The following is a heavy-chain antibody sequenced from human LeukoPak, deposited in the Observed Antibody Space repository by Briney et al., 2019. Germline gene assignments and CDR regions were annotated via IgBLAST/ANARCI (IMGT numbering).Heavy chain of an antibody. CDR1: GGSFSGYY. D-gene: IGHD2-15*01. J-gene: IGHJ4*02. Sequence: SETLSLTCAVYGGSFSGYYWSWIRQPPGKGLEWIGEINHSGSTNYNPSLKCRVTISVDTSKNQFSLELSSVTAADTAVYYCARGRWPKGSIDYWGQGTLVTVSS. CDR2: INHSGST. V-gene: IGHV4-34*01. CDR3: ARGRWPKGSIDY.